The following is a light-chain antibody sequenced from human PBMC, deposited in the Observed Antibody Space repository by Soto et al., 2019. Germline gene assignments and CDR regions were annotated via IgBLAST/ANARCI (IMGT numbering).Light chain of an antibody. CDR1: NSKNGKKY. V-gene: IGLV1-51*02. CDR3: GTWDSSLSAGNV. Sequence: QSVLTQPPSVSAAPGQKVTISCSGSNSKNGKKYVTWYQQLPGTTPKLLIYENNKRPSGIPDRFSGSKSGTSATLGITGLQTGDEADYYCGTWDSSLSAGNVFGTGTKVTVL. J-gene: IGLJ1*01. CDR2: ENN.